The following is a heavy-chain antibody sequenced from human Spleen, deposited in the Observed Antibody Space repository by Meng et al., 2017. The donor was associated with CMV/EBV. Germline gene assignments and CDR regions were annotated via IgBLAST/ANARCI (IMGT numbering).Heavy chain of an antibody. CDR2: TYYRSKWYN. CDR3: ARDRHNFWSDYYDAFDI. Sequence: LRLSCGIPGDNVSSNIAAWNWIRQSPSRGLEWLGRTYYRSKWYNDYATSVKSRITINPDTSKNQFSLQLNSVTPEDTAVYYCARDRHNFWSDYYDAFDIWGQGTLVTVSS. J-gene: IGHJ3*02. D-gene: IGHD3-3*01. CDR1: GDNVSSNIAA. V-gene: IGHV6-1*01.